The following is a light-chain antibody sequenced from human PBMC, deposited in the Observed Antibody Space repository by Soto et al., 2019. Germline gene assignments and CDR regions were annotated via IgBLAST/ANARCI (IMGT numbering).Light chain of an antibody. CDR3: KSYAGSNTHV. Sequence: QSAVTQLPSASVSPGQSVTICCTGTKSDVGVYDFVSWYQHHPGKAPRLIIYEVVQRPSGVPDRFSGSKSGNTASLTVSGLQAADEADYFCKSYAGSNTHVFGSGTKVTVL. V-gene: IGLV2-8*01. J-gene: IGLJ1*01. CDR2: EVV. CDR1: KSDVGVYDF.